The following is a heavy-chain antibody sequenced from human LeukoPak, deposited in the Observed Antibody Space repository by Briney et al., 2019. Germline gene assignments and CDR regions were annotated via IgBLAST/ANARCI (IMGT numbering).Heavy chain of an antibody. CDR3: TRDSPSAYCGGDCYSA. V-gene: IGHV3-49*04. Sequence: GGSLRLSCTASGFTFGDYAMSWVRQAPGKGLEWVGFIRSKAYGGTTEYAASVKGRFTISRDDSKSIAYLQMNSLKTEDPAVYYCTRDSPSAYCGGDCYSAWGQGTLVTVSS. J-gene: IGHJ5*02. CDR2: IRSKAYGGTT. D-gene: IGHD2-21*02. CDR1: GFTFGDYA.